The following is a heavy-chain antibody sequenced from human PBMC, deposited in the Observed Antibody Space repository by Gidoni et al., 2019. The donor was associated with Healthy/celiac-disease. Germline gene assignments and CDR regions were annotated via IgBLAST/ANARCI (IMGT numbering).Heavy chain of an antibody. D-gene: IGHD3-3*01. CDR1: GFTFSRYG. Sequence: QVQLVESGGGVVQPGRSLRLSCAASGFTFSRYGMHWVRQAPGTGLGWVAFISYDGSNKYYADSVKGLFTISRDNSKNTLYLQMNSLRAEDTAVYYCAKDLSPPATYYDFWSGYPRGIDPWGQGTLVTVSS. CDR2: ISYDGSNK. CDR3: AKDLSPPATYYDFWSGYPRGIDP. V-gene: IGHV3-30*18. J-gene: IGHJ5*02.